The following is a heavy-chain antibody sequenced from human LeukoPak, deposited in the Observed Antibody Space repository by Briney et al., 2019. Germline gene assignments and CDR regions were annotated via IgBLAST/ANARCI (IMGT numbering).Heavy chain of an antibody. D-gene: IGHD3-9*01. J-gene: IGHJ5*02. CDR2: ISWNSGSI. CDR1: GFTFDDYA. Sequence: PGGSLRLSCAASGFTFDDYAMHWVRQAPGKGLEWVSGISWNSGSIGYADSVKGRFTISRDNAKNSLYLQMNGLRAEDTAVYYCAKEEYFDWLSWFDPWGQGTLVTVSS. V-gene: IGHV3-9*01. CDR3: AKEEYFDWLSWFDP.